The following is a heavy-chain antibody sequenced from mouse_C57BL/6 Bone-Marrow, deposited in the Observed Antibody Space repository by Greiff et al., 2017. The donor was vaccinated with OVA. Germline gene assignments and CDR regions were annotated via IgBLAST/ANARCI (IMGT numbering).Heavy chain of an antibody. Sequence: QVQLQQPGAELVKPGASVKLSCKASGYTFTSYWMQWVKQRPGQGLEWIGEIDPSDSYTNYNQKFKGKATLTVDTSSSTAYMQLSSLASEDSAVDYWATSWVHDWGQGTTVTVSS. CDR1: GYTFTSYW. V-gene: IGHV1-50*01. J-gene: IGHJ1*01. D-gene: IGHD4-1*01. CDR2: IDPSDSYT. CDR3: ATSWVHD.